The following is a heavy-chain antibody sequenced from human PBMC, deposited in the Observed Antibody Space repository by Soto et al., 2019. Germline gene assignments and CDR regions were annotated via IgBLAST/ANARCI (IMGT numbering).Heavy chain of an antibody. CDR2: IYHSGST. V-gene: IGHV4-30-2*01. J-gene: IGHJ4*02. Sequence: QLQLQESGSGLVKPSQTLSLTCAVSGGSISSGGYSWSWIRQPPGKGLEWLGYIYHSGSTYYNPSLKSRVTISVDRSKNQFSLKLSSVTAADTAVYYCARGVLYEILTGFPYYFDYWGQGTLVTVSS. CDR1: GGSISSGGYS. D-gene: IGHD3-9*01. CDR3: ARGVLYEILTGFPYYFDY.